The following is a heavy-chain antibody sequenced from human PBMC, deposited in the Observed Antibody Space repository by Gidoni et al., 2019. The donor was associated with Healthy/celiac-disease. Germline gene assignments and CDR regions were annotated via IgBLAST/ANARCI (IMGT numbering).Heavy chain of an antibody. D-gene: IGHD3-22*01. Sequence: YYNPSLKSRVTISVDTSKNQFSLKLSSVTAADTAVYYCARVYYDSSGYYYSEVPYYFDYWGQGTLVTVSS. J-gene: IGHJ4*02. V-gene: IGHV4-30-2*05. CDR3: ARVYYDSSGYYYSEVPYYFDY.